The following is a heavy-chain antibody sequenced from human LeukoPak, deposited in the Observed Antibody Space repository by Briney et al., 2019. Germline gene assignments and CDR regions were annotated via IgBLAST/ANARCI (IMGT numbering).Heavy chain of an antibody. D-gene: IGHD6-6*01. J-gene: IGHJ3*02. Sequence: SVKVSCKASGGTFSSYAINWVRQAPGQGLEWMGRIIPMLGTVNYAQKFQGRVTIIADKLTSTAYMELSSLRSEDTAVYYCARDPTGYSSSSYAFDIWGQGTMVTVSS. CDR2: IIPMLGTV. CDR3: ARDPTGYSSSSYAFDI. CDR1: GGTFSSYA. V-gene: IGHV1-69*04.